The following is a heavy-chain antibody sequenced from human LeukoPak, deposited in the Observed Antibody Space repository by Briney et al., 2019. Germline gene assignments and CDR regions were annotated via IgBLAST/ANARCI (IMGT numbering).Heavy chain of an antibody. CDR1: GGSISSYY. D-gene: IGHD3-22*01. CDR3: ARDGLPGYDSSGYYLN. Sequence: SETLSLTCTVSGGSISSYYWSWIRQPAGKGLEWIGRIYTSGSTSYNPSLKSRVTISVDKSKNQFSLKLSSVTAADTAVYYCARDGLPGYDSSGYYLNWGQGTLVTVSS. CDR2: IYTSGST. V-gene: IGHV4-4*07. J-gene: IGHJ4*02.